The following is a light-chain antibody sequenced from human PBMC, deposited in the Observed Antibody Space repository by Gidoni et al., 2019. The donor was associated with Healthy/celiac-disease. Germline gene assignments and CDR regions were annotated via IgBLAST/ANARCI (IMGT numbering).Light chain of an antibody. Sequence: QSVLTQPPSASGTPGQRVTISCSGRSSNIGSNTVNWYQQLPATAPKLLIYSNNQRPSGVPDRFSGSKSGTSASLAISGLQSEDEADYYCAAWDDSLNAWVFGGGTKLTVL. V-gene: IGLV1-44*01. J-gene: IGLJ3*02. CDR2: SNN. CDR1: SSNIGSNT. CDR3: AAWDDSLNAWV.